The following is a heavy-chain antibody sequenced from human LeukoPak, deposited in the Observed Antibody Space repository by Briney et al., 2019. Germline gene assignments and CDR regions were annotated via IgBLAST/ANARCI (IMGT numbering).Heavy chain of an antibody. D-gene: IGHD3-3*01. CDR1: GGTFSSYA. V-gene: IGHV1-69*05. Sequence: VASVKVSCKASGGTFSSYAISWVRQAPGQGPEWMGGIIPIFGTANYAQKFQGRVTITTDESTSTAYMELSSLRSEDTAVYYCARDRWSGYNRSYYYYYMDVWGKGTTVTVSS. CDR2: IIPIFGTA. J-gene: IGHJ6*03. CDR3: ARDRWSGYNRSYYYYYMDV.